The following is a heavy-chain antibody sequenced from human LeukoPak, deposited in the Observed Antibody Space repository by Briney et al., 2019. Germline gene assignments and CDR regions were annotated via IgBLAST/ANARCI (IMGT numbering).Heavy chain of an antibody. Sequence: GASVKVSCKASGYTFPSYFMHWVRQAPGQGLEWMGIINPTGGSTTYAQKFQGRVTMTGDTSTSTVYMELSSLRSEDTAVYYCARDANYGGNSWGQGTLVTVSS. CDR1: GYTFPSYF. CDR2: INPTGGST. CDR3: ARDANYGGNS. J-gene: IGHJ4*02. D-gene: IGHD4-23*01. V-gene: IGHV1-46*01.